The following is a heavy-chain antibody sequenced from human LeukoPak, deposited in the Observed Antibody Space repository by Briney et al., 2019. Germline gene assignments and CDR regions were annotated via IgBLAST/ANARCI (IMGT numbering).Heavy chain of an antibody. Sequence: ASVKVSCKASGYTFTDYHIHWVRQAPGQGLEWMGWINPNTGGTNYVQKFQGRVTMTRDTSISTAYVELSGLTSDDTAVYYCTKAGVRRPADYWGQGTLVTVSS. CDR3: TKAGVRRPADY. CDR2: INPNTGGT. CDR1: GYTFTDYH. V-gene: IGHV1-2*02. J-gene: IGHJ4*02. D-gene: IGHD4-17*01.